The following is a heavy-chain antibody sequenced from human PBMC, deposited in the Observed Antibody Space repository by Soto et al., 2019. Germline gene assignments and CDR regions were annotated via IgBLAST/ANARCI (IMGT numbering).Heavy chain of an antibody. CDR1: GGSISSGDYY. D-gene: IGHD3-22*01. CDR2: IYYSGST. CDR3: ARVDNYYDSSGQDY. Sequence: PSETLSLTCTVSGGSISSGDYYWSWIRQPPGKGLEWIGYIYYSGSTYYNPSLKSRVTISVDTSKNQFSLKLSSVTAADTAVYYCARVDNYYDSSGQDYWGQGTLVTVSS. V-gene: IGHV4-30-4*01. J-gene: IGHJ4*02.